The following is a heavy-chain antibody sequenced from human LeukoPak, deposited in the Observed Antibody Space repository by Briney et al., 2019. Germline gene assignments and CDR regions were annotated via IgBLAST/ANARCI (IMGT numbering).Heavy chain of an antibody. D-gene: IGHD3-22*01. CDR2: ISAYNGNT. V-gene: IGHV1-18*01. CDR1: GYTFTSYG. CDR3: ARLYYDRSGYYPEDY. J-gene: IGHJ4*02. Sequence: ASVKVSCKASGYTFTSYGISWVRQAPGQGLEWMGWISAYNGNTNYAQKLQGRVTMTTDTSTSTAYMALRSLRSDDTAVYYCARLYYDRSGYYPEDYWGQGTLVTVSS.